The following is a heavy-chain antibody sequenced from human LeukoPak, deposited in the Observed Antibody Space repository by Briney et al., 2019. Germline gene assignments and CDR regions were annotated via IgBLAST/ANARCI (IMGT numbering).Heavy chain of an antibody. CDR3: ARTARYCSSTSCSDYYYGMDV. J-gene: IGHJ6*02. V-gene: IGHV4-34*01. Sequence: SETLSLTCAVYGGSFSGYYWSWIRQPPGKGLEWIGEINHSGSTNYNPSLKSRVTISVDTSKNQFSLKLSSVTAADTAVYYCARTARYCSSTSCSDYYYGMDVWGQGTTVTVSS. D-gene: IGHD2-2*01. CDR2: INHSGST. CDR1: GGSFSGYY.